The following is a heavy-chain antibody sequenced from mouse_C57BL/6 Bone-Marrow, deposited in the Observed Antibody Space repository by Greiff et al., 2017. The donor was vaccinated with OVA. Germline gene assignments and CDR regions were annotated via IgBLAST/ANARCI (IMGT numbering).Heavy chain of an antibody. J-gene: IGHJ2*01. V-gene: IGHV14-4*01. D-gene: IGHD1-1*02. CDR1: GFNIKDDY. CDR2: IDPENGDT. Sequence: EVQRVESGAELVRPGASVKLSCTASGFNIKDDYMHWVKQRPEQGLEWIGWIDPENGDTEYASKFQGKATITADTSSNTAYLQLSSLTSEDTAVYYCTTYVVDYWGQGTTLTVSS. CDR3: TTYVVDY.